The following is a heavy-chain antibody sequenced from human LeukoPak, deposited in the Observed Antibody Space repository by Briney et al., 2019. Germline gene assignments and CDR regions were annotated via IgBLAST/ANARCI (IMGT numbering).Heavy chain of an antibody. CDR3: ARVIYGGNVLYYYYMDV. D-gene: IGHD4-23*01. CDR1: GGSISSGGYY. CDR2: IYYSGST. V-gene: IGHV4-31*03. J-gene: IGHJ6*03. Sequence: SQTLSLTCTVSGGSISSGGYYWSWIRQHPGKGLEWIGYIYYSGSTYYNPSLKSRVTISVDTSKNQFSLKLSSVTAADTAVYYCARVIYGGNVLYYYYMDVWGKGTTVTVSS.